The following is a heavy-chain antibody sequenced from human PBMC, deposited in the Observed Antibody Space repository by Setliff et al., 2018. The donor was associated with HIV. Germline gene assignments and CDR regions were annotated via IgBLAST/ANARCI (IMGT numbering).Heavy chain of an antibody. D-gene: IGHD4-4*01. Sequence: PGGSLRLSCAVSGFSFSDYFMTWIRQAPGKGLEWVSYISGSGGVMAYADSVKGRFTISRDNAKNSLYLQMNSLRAEDTAVYYCARDAPLYSNYVGYFDYWGQGTLVTVSS. CDR1: GFSFSDYF. CDR2: ISGSGGVM. V-gene: IGHV3-11*01. CDR3: ARDAPLYSNYVGYFDY. J-gene: IGHJ4*02.